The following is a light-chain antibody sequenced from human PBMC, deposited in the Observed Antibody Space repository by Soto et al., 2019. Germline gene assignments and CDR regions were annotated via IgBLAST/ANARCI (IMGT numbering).Light chain of an antibody. CDR1: QSVSRN. CDR2: GAS. V-gene: IGKV3-15*01. J-gene: IGKJ2*01. CDR3: QQYGDWPPET. Sequence: EVVLTQSPATLSVSPGDRATLSCRASQSVSRNLAWYQQKPGQAPRLLIYGASNRATGVPARFSGSGSATEFTLSISSLQSEDVAVYYGQQYGDWPPETFGQGTKLEI.